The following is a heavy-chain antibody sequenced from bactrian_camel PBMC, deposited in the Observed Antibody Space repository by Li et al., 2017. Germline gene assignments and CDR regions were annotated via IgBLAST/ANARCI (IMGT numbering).Heavy chain of an antibody. CDR2: ISGDGRT. V-gene: IGHV3S53*01. Sequence: HVQLVESGGGSVQAGGSLRLSCVASGYTLPMNMGWFRRLPGQEREGVAVISGDGRTNYADSVKGRFTVSRDGAKNTVYLQMNSLKPEDTAMYYCAADSRWVCYSASWSEYHYWGQGTQVTVS. D-gene: IGHD1*01. J-gene: IGHJ4*01. CDR3: AADSRWVCYSASWSEYHY. CDR1: GYTLPMN.